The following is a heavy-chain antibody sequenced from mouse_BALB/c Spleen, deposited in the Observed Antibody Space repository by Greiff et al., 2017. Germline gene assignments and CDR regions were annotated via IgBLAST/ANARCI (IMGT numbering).Heavy chain of an antibody. J-gene: IGHJ3*01. CDR2: ISSGGST. D-gene: IGHD2-4*01. Sequence: EVKLVESGGGLVKPGGSLKLSCAASGFTFSSYAMSWVRQTPEKRLEWVASISSGGSTYYPDSVKGRFTISRDNARNILYLQMSSLRSEDTAMYYCARMGDYDEAWFAYWGQGTLVTVSA. CDR1: GFTFSSYA. CDR3: ARMGDYDEAWFAY. V-gene: IGHV5-6-5*01.